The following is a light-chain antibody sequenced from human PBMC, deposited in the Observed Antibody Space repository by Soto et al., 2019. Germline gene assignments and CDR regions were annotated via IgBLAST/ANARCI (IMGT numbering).Light chain of an antibody. CDR3: SSYAGINNLGV. Sequence: QSALTQPPSASGSPGQSVTISCTGTSSDVGGYKYVSWYQQHPGKAPKLMIFEVNKRPSGVADRFSGSKSGNTASLTVSGLQDEDEADYYCSSYAGINNLGVFGTGTKLTVL. J-gene: IGLJ1*01. CDR2: EVN. CDR1: SSDVGGYKY. V-gene: IGLV2-8*01.